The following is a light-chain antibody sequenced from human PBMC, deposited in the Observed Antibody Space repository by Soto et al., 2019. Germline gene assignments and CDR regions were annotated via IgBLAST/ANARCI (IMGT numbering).Light chain of an antibody. V-gene: IGLV2-14*01. CDR3: NSYTSSTSLPYV. CDR2: EVN. CDR1: SSDVGGYNS. Sequence: QSALTQPASVSGSPGQSITISCTGTSSDVGGYNSVSWYQQHPGKAPKLMIYEVNNRPSGVSNRFSGSKSGNTASLTISGLQAEDEADYYCNSYTSSTSLPYVFGTGTKLTVL. J-gene: IGLJ1*01.